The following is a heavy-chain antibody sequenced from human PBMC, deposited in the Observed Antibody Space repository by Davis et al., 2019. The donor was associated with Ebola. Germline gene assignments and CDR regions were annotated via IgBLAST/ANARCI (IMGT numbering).Heavy chain of an antibody. CDR3: ARLELWFGELPEYYFDY. V-gene: IGHV4-39*01. Sequence: GSLRLSCTVSGDSIRSTNYYWGWIRQPPGKGLEWIGSISKGGSTYLNPSLTSRVTVSVDTSRSQFSLKLTSVTAADTAVYYCARLELWFGELPEYYFDYWGQGTLVTVSS. D-gene: IGHD3-10*01. CDR1: GDSIRSTNYY. CDR2: ISKGGST. J-gene: IGHJ4*02.